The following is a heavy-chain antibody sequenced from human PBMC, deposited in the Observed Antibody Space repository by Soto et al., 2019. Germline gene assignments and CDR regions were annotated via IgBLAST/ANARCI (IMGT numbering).Heavy chain of an antibody. CDR2: IIPIFGTA. V-gene: IGHV1-69*13. CDR3: ASGGGKTYYYDSSGYVDAFDI. D-gene: IGHD3-22*01. CDR1: GGTFSSYA. Sequence: GASVKVSCKASGGTFSSYAISWVRQAPGQGLEWMGGIIPIFGTANYAQKFQGRVTITADESMSTAYMELSSLRSEDTAVYYCASGGGKTYYYDSSGYVDAFDIWGQGTMVTVSS. J-gene: IGHJ3*02.